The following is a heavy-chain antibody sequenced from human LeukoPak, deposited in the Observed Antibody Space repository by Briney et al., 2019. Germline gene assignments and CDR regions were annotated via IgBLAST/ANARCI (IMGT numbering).Heavy chain of an antibody. CDR1: GYTFTGYY. Sequence: ASVKVSCKASGYTFTGYYMHWVRQAPGQGLEWMGWINPNSGGTNYAQKFQGRVTMTRDTSISTAYMELSRLRSEDTAVYYCARARYSSRWYWGPYFDYWGQGTLVTVSS. CDR3: ARARYSSRWYWGPYFDY. CDR2: INPNSGGT. D-gene: IGHD6-13*01. V-gene: IGHV1-2*02. J-gene: IGHJ4*02.